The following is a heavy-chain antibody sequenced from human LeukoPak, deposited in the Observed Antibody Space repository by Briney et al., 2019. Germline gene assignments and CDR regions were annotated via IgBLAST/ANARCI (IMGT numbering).Heavy chain of an antibody. V-gene: IGHV3-33*06. J-gene: IGHJ4*02. CDR3: ANEIRPNDY. Sequence: PGGSLRLSCAASGFTFSSYGMHWVRRAPGKGLEWVAVIWYDGSNKYYADSVKGRFTISRDNSKNTLYLQMNSLRAEDTAVYYCANEIRPNDYWGQGTQVTVSS. CDR1: GFTFSSYG. D-gene: IGHD4-17*01. CDR2: IWYDGSNK.